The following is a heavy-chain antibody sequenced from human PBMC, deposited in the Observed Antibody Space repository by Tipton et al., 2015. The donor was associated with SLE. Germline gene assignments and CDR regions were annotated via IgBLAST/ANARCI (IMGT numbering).Heavy chain of an antibody. CDR2: IYYSGST. CDR3: ARVRGAAAGYRAFDI. D-gene: IGHD6-13*01. CDR1: GGSISSSSYY. V-gene: IGHV4-39*07. J-gene: IGHJ3*02. Sequence: LSCTVSGGSISSSSYYWGWIRQPPGKGLEWIGSIYYSGSTYYNPSLKSRVTISVDTSKNQFSLKLSSVTAADTAVYYCARVRGAAAGYRAFDIWGQGTMVTVSS.